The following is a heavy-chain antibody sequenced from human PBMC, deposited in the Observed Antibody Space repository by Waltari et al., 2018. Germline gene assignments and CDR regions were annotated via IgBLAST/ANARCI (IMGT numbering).Heavy chain of an antibody. Sequence: EVQLLESGGGLVQPGGSLRLSCAASGFTFSNYAMTWVRQAPGKGLEWLSIIYSNSLTTYYADSVRGRFTISRDNSRNTLYLQMNSLAAEDTAIYYCAKLTGTAESEFAPWGQGTLVTVSS. V-gene: IGHV3-23*03. CDR2: IYSNSLTT. CDR1: GFTFSNYA. J-gene: IGHJ5*02. CDR3: AKLTGTAESEFAP.